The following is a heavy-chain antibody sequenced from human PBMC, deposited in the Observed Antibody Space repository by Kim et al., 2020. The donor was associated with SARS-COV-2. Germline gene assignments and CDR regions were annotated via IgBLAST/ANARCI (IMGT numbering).Heavy chain of an antibody. Sequence: ASVKVSCKASGYTFTSYGISWVRQAPGQGLEWMGWISAYNGNTNYEQKLQGRVTMTTDTSTSTAYMELRSLRSDDTAVYYCARDRYYYYYGMDVWGQGTTVTVSS. CDR2: ISAYNGNT. V-gene: IGHV1-18*01. J-gene: IGHJ6*02. CDR1: GYTFTSYG. CDR3: ARDRYYYYYGMDV.